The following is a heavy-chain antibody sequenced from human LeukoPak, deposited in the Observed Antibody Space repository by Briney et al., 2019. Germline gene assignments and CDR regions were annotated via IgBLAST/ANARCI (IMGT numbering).Heavy chain of an antibody. D-gene: IGHD6-19*01. J-gene: IGHJ4*02. CDR2: IKQDGSEK. CDR1: GFTFSSYW. Sequence: PGGSLRLSCAASGFTFSSYWMSWVRQAPGKGLEWMANIKQDGSEKYYVDSVKGRFTISRDNAKNSLYLQMNSLRAEDTAVYYCARDSSGWLLYYFDYWGQGTLVTVSS. V-gene: IGHV3-7*01. CDR3: ARDSSGWLLYYFDY.